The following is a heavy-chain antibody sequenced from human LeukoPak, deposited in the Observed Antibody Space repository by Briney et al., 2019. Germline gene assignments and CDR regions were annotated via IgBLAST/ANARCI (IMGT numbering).Heavy chain of an antibody. CDR3: AGTPRGYSGYDWIY. Sequence: SVKASCKASGGTFSSYAISWVRQAPGQGLEWMGGIIPIFGTANYAQKFQGRVTITTDESTSTAYMELSSLRSEDTAVYYCAGTPRGYSGYDWIYWGQGTLVTVSS. V-gene: IGHV1-69*05. J-gene: IGHJ4*02. CDR2: IIPIFGTA. D-gene: IGHD5-12*01. CDR1: GGTFSSYA.